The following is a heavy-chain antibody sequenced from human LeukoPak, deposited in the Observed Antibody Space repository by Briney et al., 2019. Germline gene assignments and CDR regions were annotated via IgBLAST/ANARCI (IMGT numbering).Heavy chain of an antibody. V-gene: IGHV3-48*02. Sequence: PGGSLRLSCAASGFIFSSYNMNWVRQAPGKGLEWVSYISRSSSTIHYADSVKGRFTISRDNAKNSLYLQMNSLRDEDTAVYYCARAPAHSDSSGYFDYWGQGTLVTVSS. CDR1: GFIFSSYN. J-gene: IGHJ4*02. D-gene: IGHD3-22*01. CDR2: ISRSSSTI. CDR3: ARAPAHSDSSGYFDY.